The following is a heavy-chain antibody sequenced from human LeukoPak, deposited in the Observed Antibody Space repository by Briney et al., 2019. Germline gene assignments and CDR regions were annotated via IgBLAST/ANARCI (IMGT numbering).Heavy chain of an antibody. V-gene: IGHV1-18*01. CDR1: GFTFTSYG. D-gene: IGHD4-17*01. CDR3: AKTTVTSEEYFYYYMDV. Sequence: ASVKVSCKGSGFTFTSYGITWVRQAPGQGLEWMGWIITYNGNRHYAQKFQGRVTLTTDTSPNTAYMELRALRSDDTAVYYCAKTTVTSEEYFYYYMDVWGKGTTVTVSS. J-gene: IGHJ6*03. CDR2: IITYNGNR.